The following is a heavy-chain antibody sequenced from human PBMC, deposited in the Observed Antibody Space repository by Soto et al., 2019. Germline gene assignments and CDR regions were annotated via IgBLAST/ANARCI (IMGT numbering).Heavy chain of an antibody. CDR2: ISSSGSTI. Sequence: GGSLRLSCAASGFTFSSYEMNWVRQAPEKGLEWVSYISSSGSTIYYADSVKGRFTISRDNAKNSLYLQMNSLRAEDTAVYYCARLLYGDYAYYYGMDVWGQGTTVTVYS. CDR3: ARLLYGDYAYYYGMDV. CDR1: GFTFSSYE. J-gene: IGHJ6*02. V-gene: IGHV3-48*03. D-gene: IGHD4-17*01.